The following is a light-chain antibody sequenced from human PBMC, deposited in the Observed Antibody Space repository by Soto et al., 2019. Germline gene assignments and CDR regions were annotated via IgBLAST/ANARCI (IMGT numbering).Light chain of an antibody. Sequence: QSALTQPASVSGSPGQSITISCTGTNNLVSWYQQHPGKAPKVVVYEGTKRPSGVSNRFSGSNSGGTASLAISGLQAKDEDSYFCCAYVGARSYVFGPGTKVTVL. J-gene: IGLJ1*01. CDR3: CAYVGARSYV. CDR2: EGT. CDR1: NNL. V-gene: IGLV2-23*01.